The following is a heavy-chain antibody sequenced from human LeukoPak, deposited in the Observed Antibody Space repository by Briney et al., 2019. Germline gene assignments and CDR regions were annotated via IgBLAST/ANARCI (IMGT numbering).Heavy chain of an antibody. D-gene: IGHD3-22*01. CDR3: ARDQASSGYYYFDY. CDR1: GFTFSSFG. CDR2: IWYDGSNK. J-gene: IGHJ4*02. V-gene: IGHV3-33*01. Sequence: PGGSLRLTCAASGFTFSSFGMLWVRPAPGKGLEGVAVIWYDGSNKYYADYVKGRFTSSRDNSKNTLYLQMNSLRAEDTAVYYCARDQASSGYYYFDYWGQGTLVTVSS.